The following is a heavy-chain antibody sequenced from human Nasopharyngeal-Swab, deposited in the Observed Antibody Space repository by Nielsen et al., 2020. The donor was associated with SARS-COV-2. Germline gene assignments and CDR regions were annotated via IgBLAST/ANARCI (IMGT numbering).Heavy chain of an antibody. CDR3: ARGGGWSGSFTNWFDP. J-gene: IGHJ5*02. CDR1: GESFSGYY. V-gene: IGHV4-34*01. Sequence: GSLRLSCAVYGESFSGYYWSWIRQPPGKGLEWIGEINHSGSTNYNPSLKSRVTISVDTSKNQFSLKLSSVTAADTAVYYCARGGGWSGSFTNWFDPWGQGTLVTVSS. CDR2: INHSGST. D-gene: IGHD1-26*01.